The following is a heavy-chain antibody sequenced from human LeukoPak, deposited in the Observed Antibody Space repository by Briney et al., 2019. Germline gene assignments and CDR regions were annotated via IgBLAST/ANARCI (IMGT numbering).Heavy chain of an antibody. CDR2: IHPDGIEK. CDR3: SRGDDFSGDS. V-gene: IGHV3-7*04. D-gene: IGHD2-21*02. CDR1: GFTFRTYW. J-gene: IGHJ5*01. Sequence: GGSLRLSCAASGFTFRTYWMSWVRRAPGKGLEWVANIHPDGIEKYHVDSVKGRFTIFRDNARNLLYLQMSSLRADDTAVYYCSRGDDFSGDSWGQGTLVTVSS.